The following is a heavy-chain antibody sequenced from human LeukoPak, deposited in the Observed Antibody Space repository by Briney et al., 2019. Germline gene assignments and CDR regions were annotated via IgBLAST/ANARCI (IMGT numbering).Heavy chain of an antibody. CDR1: GYTFMSYG. Sequence: ASVKVTCKASGYTFMSYGIHWVRQAPGQGLEWMGGSSVYNGNTNYAQKFQGRVTMTTDTTTSTAYMELRTLISDDTAVYYCAKGRRVDADDHFDYWGQGTLVTVSS. CDR2: SSVYNGNT. J-gene: IGHJ4*02. D-gene: IGHD1-1*01. CDR3: AKGRRVDADDHFDY. V-gene: IGHV1-18*01.